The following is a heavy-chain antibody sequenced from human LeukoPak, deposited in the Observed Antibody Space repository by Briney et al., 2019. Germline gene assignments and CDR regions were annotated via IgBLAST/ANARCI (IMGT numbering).Heavy chain of an antibody. J-gene: IGHJ4*02. CDR3: ASYSSGSYFPIDY. CDR2: IYHSGST. D-gene: IGHD1-26*01. Sequence: SETLSLTCTVSGGSISSYYWSWIRQPPGKGLEWIGYIYHSGSTYYNPSLKSRVTISVDRSKNQFSLKLSSVTAADTAVYYCASYSSGSYFPIDYWGQGTLVTVSS. V-gene: IGHV4-59*12. CDR1: GGSISSYY.